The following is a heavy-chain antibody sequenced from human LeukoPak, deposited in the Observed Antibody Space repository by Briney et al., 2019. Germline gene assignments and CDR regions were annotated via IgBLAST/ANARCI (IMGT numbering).Heavy chain of an antibody. J-gene: IGHJ4*02. V-gene: IGHV3-30*03. CDR2: ISYDGSNK. CDR1: GFTFSSYG. D-gene: IGHD2-15*01. Sequence: SGRSLRLSCAASGFTFSSYGMHWVRQAPGKGLEWVAVISYDGSNKYYADSVKGRFTISRDNSKNTLYLQMNSLRAEDTAVYYCAVVAAWDFDYWGQGTLVTVSS. CDR3: AVVAAWDFDY.